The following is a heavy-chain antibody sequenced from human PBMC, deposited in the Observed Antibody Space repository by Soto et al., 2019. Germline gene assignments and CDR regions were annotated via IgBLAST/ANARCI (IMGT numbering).Heavy chain of an antibody. CDR1: GFTFSSYC. V-gene: IGHV3-30*18. CDR2: ISSDGSNK. CDR3: AKDVGYCSSTSCYPYYYYGMDV. Sequence: QVQLVESGGGVVQPGRSLRLSCAASGFTFSSYCMHWVRQAPGKGLAWVAVISSDGSNKYYADSVEGRFTISRDNSKNTVYLQMNSLRAEDTAVYYCAKDVGYCSSTSCYPYYYYGMDVWGQGTTVTVSS. J-gene: IGHJ6*02. D-gene: IGHD2-2*01.